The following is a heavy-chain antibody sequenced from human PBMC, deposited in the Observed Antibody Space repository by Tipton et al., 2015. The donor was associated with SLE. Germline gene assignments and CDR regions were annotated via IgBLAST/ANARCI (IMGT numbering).Heavy chain of an antibody. J-gene: IGHJ4*02. CDR2: TFTSGAT. CDR1: GGSITNTNYY. Sequence: TLSLTCTVSGGSITNTNYYWSWIRQPAGKELEWIGHTFTSGATNYNPSLKSRVTISVDTSNNQFPLKPTSVTATDTAVYYCARGSGSYVADYWGQGTLVTVSP. D-gene: IGHD1-26*01. V-gene: IGHV4-61*09. CDR3: ARGSGSYVADY.